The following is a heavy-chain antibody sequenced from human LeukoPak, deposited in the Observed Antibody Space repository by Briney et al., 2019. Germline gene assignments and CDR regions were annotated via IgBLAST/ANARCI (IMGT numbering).Heavy chain of an antibody. CDR2: IYYSGST. V-gene: IGHV4-59*01. CDR3: ARDRYGSGSYYSAFDI. CDR1: GGSISSYY. J-gene: IGHJ3*02. D-gene: IGHD3-10*01. Sequence: SETLSLTCTVSGGSISSYYWSWIRQPPGKGLEWIGYIYYSGSTNYNPSLKSRVTISVDMPKNQFSLKLTSVTAAGTAVYYCARDRYGSGSYYSAFDIWGQGTMVTVSS.